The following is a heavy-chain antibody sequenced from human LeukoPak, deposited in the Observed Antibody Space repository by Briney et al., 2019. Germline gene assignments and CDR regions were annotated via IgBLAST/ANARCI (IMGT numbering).Heavy chain of an antibody. V-gene: IGHV3-21*01. CDR3: ARDITMIVVVTHDAFDI. CDR1: GFTFNAYT. J-gene: IGHJ3*02. CDR2: INSVGQYI. Sequence: GDSLRLSCAASGFTFNAYTMTWVRQAPGKGLEWVSSINSVGQYIFYADPVRGRFTISRDNSKNSLYLQMRSLRADDTAVYYCARDITMIVVVTHDAFDIWGQGTMVTVSS. D-gene: IGHD3-22*01.